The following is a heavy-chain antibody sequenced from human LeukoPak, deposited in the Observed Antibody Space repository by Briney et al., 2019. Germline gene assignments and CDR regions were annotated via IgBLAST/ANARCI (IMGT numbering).Heavy chain of an antibody. D-gene: IGHD2-15*01. J-gene: IGHJ5*02. CDR1: GFTFSSYG. Sequence: GGSLRLSCAASGFTFSSYGMHWVRQAPGEGLEWVAVIWYDGSNKYYADSVKGRFTISRDNSKNTLYLQMNSLRAEDTAVYYCARAPRYCSGGSCYWFDPWGQGTLVTVSP. V-gene: IGHV3-33*01. CDR2: IWYDGSNK. CDR3: ARAPRYCSGGSCYWFDP.